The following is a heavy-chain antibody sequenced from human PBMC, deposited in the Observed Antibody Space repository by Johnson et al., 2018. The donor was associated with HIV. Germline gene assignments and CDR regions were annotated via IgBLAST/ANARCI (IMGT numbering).Heavy chain of an antibody. V-gene: IGHV3-9*01. Sequence: LLVESGGGVVQPGRSLRLSCAASGFTFSSYGMYWVRQAPGKGLEWVSGISWNSGSIGYADSVKGRFTISRDNAKNSLYLQMNSLRAEDTALYYCARRSSYDAFDIWGQGTMVTVSS. CDR2: ISWNSGSI. J-gene: IGHJ3*02. CDR1: GFTFSSYG. CDR3: ARRSSYDAFDI.